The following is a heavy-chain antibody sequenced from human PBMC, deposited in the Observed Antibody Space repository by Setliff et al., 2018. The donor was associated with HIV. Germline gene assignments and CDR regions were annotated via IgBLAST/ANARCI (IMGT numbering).Heavy chain of an antibody. D-gene: IGHD3-10*01. CDR1: GYRFIGHY. Sequence: ASVKVSCKTSGYRFIGHYLHWVRLAPGQGPEWVGWINPETGDPNYAQKFRGRVLMTRDTSITTAFLHVAKLTSDDTAIYYCARWHPPYGFWEEDYWGQGTLVTVSS. CDR2: INPETGDP. J-gene: IGHJ4*02. V-gene: IGHV1-2*02. CDR3: ARWHPPYGFWEEDY.